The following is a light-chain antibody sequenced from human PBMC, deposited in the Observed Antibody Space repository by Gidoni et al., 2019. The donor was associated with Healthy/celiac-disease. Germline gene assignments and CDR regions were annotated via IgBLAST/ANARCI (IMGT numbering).Light chain of an antibody. J-gene: IGKJ2*01. V-gene: IGKV3-15*01. CDR1: QSVSSN. CDR2: GAS. CDR3: QQYNNWPYT. Sequence: EIVMTQSPATLSVSPGERATLSCGASQSVSSNLAWYQQKPGQAPRLLIYGASTRATGIPARFRGSGSGTEFTLTISSLQSEDFAVYYCQQYNNWPYTFGQGTKLEIK.